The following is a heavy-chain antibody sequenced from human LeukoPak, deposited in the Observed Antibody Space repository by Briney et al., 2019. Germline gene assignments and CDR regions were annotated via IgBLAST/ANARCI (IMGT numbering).Heavy chain of an antibody. CDR3: ARNTFNWNSFDI. CDR1: GGSISSSTYY. CDR2: IYYSGST. D-gene: IGHD1-7*01. Sequence: SETLSLTCTASGGSISSSTYYWGWIRQPPGKGLEWIGSIYYSGSTYYNPSLKSRVTISADTSKNQFSLKLSSVTAADTALYYCARNTFNWNSFDIWGQRTMVTVSS. V-gene: IGHV4-39*01. J-gene: IGHJ3*02.